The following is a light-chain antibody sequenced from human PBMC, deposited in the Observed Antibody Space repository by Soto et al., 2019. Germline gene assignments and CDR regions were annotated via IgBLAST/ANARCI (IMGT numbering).Light chain of an antibody. J-gene: IGKJ1*01. Sequence: EIVLTQSPGTLSLSPGERATLSCRASQSISSSYLGWYQQKAGQTPRRLIYDASNRATGIPARFSGSGSGTEFTLTISSLQSEDLALYYCQQYNNWPRTFGQGTKVDI. CDR2: DAS. CDR1: QSISSS. V-gene: IGKV3D-15*01. CDR3: QQYNNWPRT.